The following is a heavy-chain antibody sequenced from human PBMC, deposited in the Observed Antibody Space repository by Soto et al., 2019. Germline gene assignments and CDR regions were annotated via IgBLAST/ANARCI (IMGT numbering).Heavy chain of an antibody. CDR3: ARGRLGGYKYGSYFDY. D-gene: IGHD5-12*01. V-gene: IGHV4-34*01. Sequence: TSETLSLTCAVYGGSFSGYYWSWIRQPPGKGLEWIGEINHSGSTNYNPSLKSRVTISVDTSKNQFSLKLSSVTAADTAVYYCARGRLGGYKYGSYFDYWGQGTLVTVSS. J-gene: IGHJ4*02. CDR1: GGSFSGYY. CDR2: INHSGST.